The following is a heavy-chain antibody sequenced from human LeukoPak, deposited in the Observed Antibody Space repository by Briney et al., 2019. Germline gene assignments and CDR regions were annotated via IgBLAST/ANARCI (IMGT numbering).Heavy chain of an antibody. Sequence: SETLSLTCTVSGGSISSYYWSWIRQPAGKGLEWIGRIYTSGSTNYNPSLKSRVTMSVDTSKNQFSLRLSSVTAADTAVYYCARDSRYYDSSGYYYRNWFDPWGQGTLVTVSS. CDR1: GGSISSYY. J-gene: IGHJ5*02. D-gene: IGHD3-22*01. CDR3: ARDSRYYDSSGYYYRNWFDP. CDR2: IYTSGST. V-gene: IGHV4-4*07.